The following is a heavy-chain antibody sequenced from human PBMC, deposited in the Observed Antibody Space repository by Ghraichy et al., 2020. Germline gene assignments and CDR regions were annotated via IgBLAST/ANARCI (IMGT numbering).Heavy chain of an antibody. V-gene: IGHV3-23*01. CDR2: ITGGGGAT. J-gene: IGHJ6*02. Sequence: ITGGGGATYYADSVKGRFTISRDNSKNTLYLQMSSLRAEDTAIYFFVKGDYGDNFPPFGMDFWGQGTTV. CDR3: VKGDYGDNFPPFGMDF. D-gene: IGHD4-17*01.